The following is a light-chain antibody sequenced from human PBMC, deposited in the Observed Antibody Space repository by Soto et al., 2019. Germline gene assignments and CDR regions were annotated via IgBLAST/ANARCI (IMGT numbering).Light chain of an antibody. CDR2: EVS. V-gene: IGLV2-14*01. Sequence: QSALTQPASVSGSPGQSITISCTGTSSDVGGYNYVSWYQQHPGKAPKLIIYEVSNRPSGVSNRFSGSKSGNTASLTICGLQAEDEADYYCNSYTSKSTEVFGTGTKVTVL. CDR1: SSDVGGYNY. CDR3: NSYTSKSTEV. J-gene: IGLJ1*01.